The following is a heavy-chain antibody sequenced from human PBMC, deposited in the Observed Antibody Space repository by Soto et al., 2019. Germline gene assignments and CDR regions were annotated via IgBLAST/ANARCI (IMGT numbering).Heavy chain of an antibody. CDR1: EFTFSNYA. V-gene: IGHV3-23*01. D-gene: IGHD2-8*02. CDR3: AKDIQGRGATTGDDACEI. Sequence: EVQLLESGGGLVQPGGSLRLSCVGSEFTFSNYAMNWVRQAPGEGPEWVSLISSSGGTTYYADSVKGRFSISRDNSKNTGYLQLNSRRVEDTAIYYCAKDIQGRGATTGDDACEIWGKGTMVTVSS. J-gene: IGHJ3*02. CDR2: ISSSGGTT.